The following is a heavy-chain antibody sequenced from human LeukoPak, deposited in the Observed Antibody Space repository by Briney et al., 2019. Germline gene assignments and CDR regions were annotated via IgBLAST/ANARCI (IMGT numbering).Heavy chain of an antibody. CDR3: ASVKEVDDGHLPT. CDR1: GASLSSYTYY. Sequence: SETLSLTCSVSGASLSSYTYYWAWIRQPPGKGLEWIANMYNSGTTYYNSSLKSRVTISIDTSMNQVSLKLTAVTAADTAVYYCASVKEVDDGHLPTWGQGTLVTVSS. CDR2: MYNSGTT. V-gene: IGHV4-39*01. D-gene: IGHD5/OR15-5a*01. J-gene: IGHJ5*02.